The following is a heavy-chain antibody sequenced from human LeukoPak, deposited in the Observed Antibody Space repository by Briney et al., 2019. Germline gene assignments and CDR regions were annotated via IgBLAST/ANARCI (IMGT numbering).Heavy chain of an antibody. CDR1: GGSISSGGYY. D-gene: IGHD3-10*01. Sequence: TLSLTCTVSGGSISSGGYYWSWIRQHPGKGLEWIGYIYYSGSTYYNPSLKSRVTISVDTSKNQFSLKLSSVTAADTAVYYCARTRLDYYGSGTYPNWYFDLWGRGTLVTVSS. J-gene: IGHJ2*01. V-gene: IGHV4-31*03. CDR3: ARTRLDYYGSGTYPNWYFDL. CDR2: IYYSGST.